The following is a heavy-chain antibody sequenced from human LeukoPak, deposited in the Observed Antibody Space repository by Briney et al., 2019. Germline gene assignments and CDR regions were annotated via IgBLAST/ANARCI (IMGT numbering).Heavy chain of an antibody. CDR3: ARVTSRPGAYGDHFDY. Sequence: SETLSLTCVVSGGSISNDNWWSWVRQPPGKGLEWVGEILHSGSTTYNPSLKSRVTISVDTSKNQFSLKLSSVTAADTAVYYCARVTSRPGAYGDHFDYWGQGTLVTVSS. V-gene: IGHV4-4*02. CDR1: GGSISNDNW. CDR2: ILHSGST. D-gene: IGHD4-17*01. J-gene: IGHJ4*02.